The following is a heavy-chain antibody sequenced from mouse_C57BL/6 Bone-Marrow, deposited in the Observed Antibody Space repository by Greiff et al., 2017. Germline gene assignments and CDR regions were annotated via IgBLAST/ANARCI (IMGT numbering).Heavy chain of an antibody. CDR1: GFTFSDSG. Sequence: EVKLMESGGGLVQPGGSLKLSCAASGFTFSDSGMAWVRQAPRKGPEWVAFISNLAYSIYYADTVTGRFTISRENAKNTLYLEMSSLRSEDTAMYYCARRAYGSIWYVDVWGTGTTVTVSS. CDR2: ISNLAYSI. CDR3: ARRAYGSIWYVDV. J-gene: IGHJ1*03. D-gene: IGHD1-1*01. V-gene: IGHV5-15*01.